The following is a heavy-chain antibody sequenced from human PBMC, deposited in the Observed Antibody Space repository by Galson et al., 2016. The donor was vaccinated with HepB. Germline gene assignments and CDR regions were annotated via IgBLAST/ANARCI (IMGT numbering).Heavy chain of an antibody. V-gene: IGHV3-23*01. D-gene: IGHD6-19*01. CDR1: GFTFSSYA. J-gene: IGHJ4*02. Sequence: SLRLSCAASGFTFSSYAMSWVRQAPGKGLEWVSAISGSGGSTYYADSVKGRFTNSRDNSKNTLYLQMNSLRAEDTAVYYCAKKAAPYSSGWPLFDYWGQGTLVTVSS. CDR3: AKKAAPYSSGWPLFDY. CDR2: ISGSGGST.